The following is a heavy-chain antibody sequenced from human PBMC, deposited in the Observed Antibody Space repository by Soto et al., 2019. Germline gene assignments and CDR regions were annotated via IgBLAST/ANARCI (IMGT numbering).Heavy chain of an antibody. CDR1: GFTFSSFW. Sequence: GGSLRLSCAASGFTFSSFWMAWVRQAPGKGLEWVANINQDGSEKYYVDSMKGRFTISRDNAKNSLYLEMNSLRAEDTAVYYCAGDIVVVPAAQGFDPWGQGT. V-gene: IGHV3-7*03. CDR2: INQDGSEK. J-gene: IGHJ5*02. D-gene: IGHD2-2*01. CDR3: AGDIVVVPAAQGFDP.